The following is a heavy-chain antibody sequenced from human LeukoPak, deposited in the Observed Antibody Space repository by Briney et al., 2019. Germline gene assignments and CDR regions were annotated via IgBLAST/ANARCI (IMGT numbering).Heavy chain of an antibody. V-gene: IGHV3-23*01. CDR3: AKCSGYDYVSYFDY. J-gene: IGHJ4*02. Sequence: PGGSLRLSCAASGFIFSSYAMSWVRQAPGKGLEWVSAISGSGGSTYYADSVKGRFTISRDNSKNTLYLQMNSLRAEDTAVYYCAKCSGYDYVSYFDYWGQGTLVTVSS. D-gene: IGHD5-12*01. CDR2: ISGSGGST. CDR1: GFIFSSYA.